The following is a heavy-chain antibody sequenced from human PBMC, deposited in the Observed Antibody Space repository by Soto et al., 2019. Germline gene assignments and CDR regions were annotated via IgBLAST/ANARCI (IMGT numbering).Heavy chain of an antibody. Sequence: SETLSLTCAVYGGSFSGYYWSWIRQPPGKGLEWIGEINHSGSTNYNPSLKSRVTISVDTSKNQFSLKLSSVTAADTAVYYCARGKTAGERIVGATTSYHYYGMDVWGQGTTVTVSS. D-gene: IGHD1-26*01. CDR1: GGSFSGYY. CDR2: INHSGST. CDR3: ARGKTAGERIVGATTSYHYYGMDV. V-gene: IGHV4-34*01. J-gene: IGHJ6*02.